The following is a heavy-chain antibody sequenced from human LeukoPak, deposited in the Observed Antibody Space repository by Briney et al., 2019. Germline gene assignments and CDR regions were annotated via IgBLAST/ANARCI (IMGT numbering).Heavy chain of an antibody. V-gene: IGHV4-59*01. D-gene: IGHD6-13*01. Sequence: SETLSLTCTVSGGSISSYYWSWIRQPPGKGLEWIGYIYYSGSTNYNPSLKSRVTVSVDTSKNQFSLKLSSVTAADTAVYYCARIGGSSGAFDIWGQGTMVTVSS. CDR2: IYYSGST. CDR1: GGSISSYY. CDR3: ARIGGSSGAFDI. J-gene: IGHJ3*02.